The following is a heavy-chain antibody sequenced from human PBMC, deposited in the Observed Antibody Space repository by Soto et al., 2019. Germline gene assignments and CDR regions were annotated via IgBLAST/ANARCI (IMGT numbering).Heavy chain of an antibody. CDR1: GFTFTSSA. CDR2: IVVGSGNT. J-gene: IGHJ4*02. Sequence: QMQLVQSGPEVKKPGTSMKVSCKASGFTFTSSAIQWVRQARAQRHEWIGWIVVGSGNTNYAQKFQERVTITTDMSTSTAYMELSGLRSEDTAMYYCAAFIVGARDVDFWGQGTLVTVSS. D-gene: IGHD1-26*01. V-gene: IGHV1-58*02. CDR3: AAFIVGARDVDF.